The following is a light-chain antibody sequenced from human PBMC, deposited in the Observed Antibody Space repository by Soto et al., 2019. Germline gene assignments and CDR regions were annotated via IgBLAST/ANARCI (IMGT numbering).Light chain of an antibody. CDR1: HSNIGRYS. J-gene: IGLJ3*02. V-gene: IGLV1-44*01. CDR3: AAWVDNLNGPL. CDR2: SDD. Sequence: QSALTQPPSLSGTPGQRVTIACSGSHSNIGRYSVNWYQHFPGTAPKILIYSDDERPSGVPDRFSGSKSGTSASLAISGLQSEDEAEYYCAAWVDNLNGPLFGGGTKLTVL.